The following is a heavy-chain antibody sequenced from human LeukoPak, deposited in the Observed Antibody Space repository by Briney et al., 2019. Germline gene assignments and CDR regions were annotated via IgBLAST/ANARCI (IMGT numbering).Heavy chain of an antibody. CDR1: GGSISSSSYY. CDR2: IYYSGST. Sequence: SETLSLTCTVSGGSISSSSYYWGWIRQPPGKGLEWIGSIYYSGSTYYNPSLKSRVTISVDTSKNQFSLKLSSVTAADTAVNYCARLYYDFWSGYPSSFDYWGQGTLVTVSS. CDR3: ARLYYDFWSGYPSSFDY. V-gene: IGHV4-39*01. D-gene: IGHD3-3*01. J-gene: IGHJ4*02.